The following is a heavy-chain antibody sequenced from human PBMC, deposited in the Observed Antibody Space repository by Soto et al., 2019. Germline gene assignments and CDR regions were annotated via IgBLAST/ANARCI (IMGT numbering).Heavy chain of an antibody. V-gene: IGHV4-31*03. Sequence: QVQLQESGPGLVKPSQTLSLTCTVSGCSISSGGYYWSWIRQHPGKGLEWIGYIYYSGSTYYNPSLKSRVTISVDTAKNQFSLKLSSVTAADTAVYYCARDHCGDCYYFDYWGQGTLVTVSS. CDR3: ARDHCGDCYYFDY. J-gene: IGHJ4*02. D-gene: IGHD2-21*02. CDR2: IYYSGST. CDR1: GCSISSGGYY.